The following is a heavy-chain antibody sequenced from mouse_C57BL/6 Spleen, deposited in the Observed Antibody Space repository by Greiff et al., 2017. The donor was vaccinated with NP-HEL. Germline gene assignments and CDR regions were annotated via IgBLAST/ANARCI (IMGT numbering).Heavy chain of an antibody. J-gene: IGHJ2*01. Sequence: EVQLQQSGPGLVQPSQSLSLTCSVTGYSITSGYYWTWIRQFPGNKLEWMGYISYDGSNNSNPSLTNRISITRDTSKNQFFLKLNSLTTEDTATYYCARLGLLLRPLDYFDYWGQGTTLTVAA. D-gene: IGHD1-1*01. CDR2: ISYDGSN. V-gene: IGHV3-6*01. CDR3: ARLGLLLRPLDYFDY. CDR1: GYSITSGYY.